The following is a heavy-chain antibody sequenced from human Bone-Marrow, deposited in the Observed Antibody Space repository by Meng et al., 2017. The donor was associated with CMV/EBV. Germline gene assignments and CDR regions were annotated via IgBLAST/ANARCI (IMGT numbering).Heavy chain of an antibody. V-gene: IGHV3-7*01. J-gene: IGHJ6*02. D-gene: IGHD6-6*01. CDR2: IKQDGSEK. CDR3: ARDRAAIAARRVGTYYYYGMDV. Sequence: GGSLRLSCAASGFTFSDYYMSWIRQAPGKGLEWVANIKQDGSEKYYVDSVKGRFTISRDNAKNSLYLQMNSLRAEDTPVYYCARDRAAIAARRVGTYYYYGMDVWGQGTTVTVSS. CDR1: GFTFSDYY.